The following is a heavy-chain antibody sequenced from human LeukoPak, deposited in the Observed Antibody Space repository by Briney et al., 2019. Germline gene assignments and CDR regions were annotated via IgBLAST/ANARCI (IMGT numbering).Heavy chain of an antibody. Sequence: ASVKVSCKASGYTFTSYGISWVRQAPGQGLEWMGWISAYNGNTNYAQKLQGRVTMTTDTSTSTAYMELRSLRSDDTAVYYCARENRFGNKGVWFDPWGQGTLVTVSS. CDR2: ISAYNGNT. V-gene: IGHV1-18*01. CDR3: ARENRFGNKGVWFDP. CDR1: GYTFTSYG. D-gene: IGHD3-10*01. J-gene: IGHJ5*02.